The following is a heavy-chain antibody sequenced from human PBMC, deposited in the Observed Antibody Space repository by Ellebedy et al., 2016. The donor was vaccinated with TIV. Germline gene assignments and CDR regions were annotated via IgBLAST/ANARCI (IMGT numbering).Heavy chain of an antibody. D-gene: IGHD2-15*01. CDR1: GYTFTSYG. CDR2: ISAYNGNT. Sequence: ASVKVSCXASGYTFTSYGISWVRQAPGQGLEWMGWISAYNGNTNYAQKLQGRITMTTDTSTSTAYMELRSLRSDDTAVYYCARDPSGVVVVAASDYWGQGTLATVSS. CDR3: ARDPSGVVVVAASDY. V-gene: IGHV1-18*01. J-gene: IGHJ4*02.